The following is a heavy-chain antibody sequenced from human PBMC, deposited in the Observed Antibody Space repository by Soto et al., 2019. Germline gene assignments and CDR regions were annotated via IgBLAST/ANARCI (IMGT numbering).Heavy chain of an antibody. J-gene: IGHJ4*02. CDR3: AYLRIAARRLFDY. CDR2: ISGSGGST. CDR1: GFTFSSYA. Sequence: GGSLRLSCAASGFTFSSYAMSWVRQAPGKGLEWVSAISGSGGSTYYADSVKGRFTISRDNSKNTLYLQMNSLRAEDTAVYYCAYLRIAARRLFDYWGQGTLVTVSS. D-gene: IGHD6-6*01. V-gene: IGHV3-23*01.